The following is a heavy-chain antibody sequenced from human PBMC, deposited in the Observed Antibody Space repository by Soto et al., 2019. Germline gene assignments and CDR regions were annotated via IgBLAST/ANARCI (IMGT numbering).Heavy chain of an antibody. D-gene: IGHD3-3*01. V-gene: IGHV3-7*03. CDR1: GFTFSSHW. J-gene: IGHJ6*02. CDR3: ARVSTNSYYDFWSGYYTGPYYYYGMDV. CDR2: IKQDGSEK. Sequence: PGGSLRLSCAASGFTFSSHWMSWVRQAPGKGLEWVANIKQDGSEKYYVDSVKGRFTISRDNAKNSLYLQMNSLRAEDTAVYYCARVSTNSYYDFWSGYYTGPYYYYGMDVWGQGTTVTVSS.